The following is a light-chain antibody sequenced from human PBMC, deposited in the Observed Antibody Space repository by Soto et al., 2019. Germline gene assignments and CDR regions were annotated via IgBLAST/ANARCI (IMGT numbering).Light chain of an antibody. J-gene: IGLJ1*01. CDR1: SIDLGGYNY. V-gene: IGLV2-14*01. CDR2: EVS. CDR3: SSYTSTSTL. Sequence: QSALNQPASVSESAGQPITISCAGTSIDLGGYNYLSWYQQHPGKAPKLMIYEVSDRPSGISSRFSGSKSGNTASLTISGLQTEDDADYCCSSYTSTSTLFGTGTKVTVL.